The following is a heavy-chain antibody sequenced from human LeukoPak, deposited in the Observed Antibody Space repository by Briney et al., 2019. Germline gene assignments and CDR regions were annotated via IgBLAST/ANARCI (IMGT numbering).Heavy chain of an antibody. CDR2: IIPIFGTA. Sequence: ASVKVSCKASGGTFSSYAISWVRQAPGQGLEWMGTIIPIFGTANYAQKFQGRVTITTDESTSTAYMELSSLRSEDTAVYYCASSTYYYDSSGYNFAYWGQGTLVTVSS. V-gene: IGHV1-69*05. D-gene: IGHD3-22*01. CDR3: ASSTYYYDSSGYNFAY. J-gene: IGHJ4*02. CDR1: GGTFSSYA.